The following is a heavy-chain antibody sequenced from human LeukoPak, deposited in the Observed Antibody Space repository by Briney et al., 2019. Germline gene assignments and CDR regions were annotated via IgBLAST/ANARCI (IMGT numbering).Heavy chain of an antibody. J-gene: IGHJ4*02. CDR3: ARGDGYNGFRY. CDR1: GGTFSDYS. D-gene: IGHD5-24*01. V-gene: IGHV1-69*02. CDR2: IIPIVNMV. Sequence: SVKVSCKASGGTFSDYSISWVRQAPGQGFQWMGRIIPIVNMVDYAKRFQGRVTIIADKSTSTAHMELSSLRPEDTAVYYCARGDGYNGFRYWGQGALVTVSS.